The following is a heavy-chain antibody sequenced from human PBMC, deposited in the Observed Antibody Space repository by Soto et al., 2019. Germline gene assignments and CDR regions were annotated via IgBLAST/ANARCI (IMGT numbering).Heavy chain of an antibody. CDR3: ARRAPRVAAIDY. CDR1: GGSISSGGYS. V-gene: IGHV4-30-2*01. D-gene: IGHD2-15*01. CDR2: IYHSGST. J-gene: IGHJ4*02. Sequence: PSETLSLTCAVSGGSISSGGYSWSWIRQPPGKGLEWIGYIYHSGSTYYNPSLKSRVTISVDRSKNQFSLKLSSVTAADTAVYYCARRAPRVAAIDYWGQGTLVTVSS.